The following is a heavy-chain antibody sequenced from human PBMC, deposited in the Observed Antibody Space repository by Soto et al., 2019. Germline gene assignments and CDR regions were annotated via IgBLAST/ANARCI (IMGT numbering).Heavy chain of an antibody. V-gene: IGHV4-59*01. Sequence: SETLSLTCTVSGGSINTYYWSWIRQPPGKGLEWIGYIYYSGSTNYNPSLKSRVTMSVDTSKNQFSLNLRSVTAADTAVYYCERDEVGDVWFDPWGQGTLVTVSS. D-gene: IGHD3-10*01. J-gene: IGHJ5*02. CDR1: GGSINTYY. CDR3: ERDEVGDVWFDP. CDR2: IYYSGST.